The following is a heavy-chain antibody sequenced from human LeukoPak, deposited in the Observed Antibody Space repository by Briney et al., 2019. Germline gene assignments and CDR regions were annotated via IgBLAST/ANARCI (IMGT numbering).Heavy chain of an antibody. D-gene: IGHD5-18*01. CDR3: AKGIAAMVPLPCDY. V-gene: IGHV3-9*01. J-gene: IGHJ4*02. Sequence: GGSLRLSCAASGFTFDDYAMHWVRQAPGKGLEWVSGISWNSGSVSYADSVKGRFTISRDNAKNSLYLQMNSLRVEDTALYYCAKGIAAMVPLPCDYWGQGTLVTVSS. CDR2: ISWNSGSV. CDR1: GFTFDDYA.